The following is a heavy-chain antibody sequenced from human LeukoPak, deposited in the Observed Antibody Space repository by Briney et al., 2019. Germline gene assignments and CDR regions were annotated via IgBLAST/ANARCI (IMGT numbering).Heavy chain of an antibody. CDR3: ASLRAVAGTDY. CDR2: INPNSGGT. Sequence: ASVKVSCEASGYTFTGYYMHWVRQAPGQGLEWMGRINPNSGGTNYAQKFQGRVTMTRDTSISTAYMELSRLRSDDTAMYYCASLRAVAGTDYWGQGTLVTVSS. D-gene: IGHD6-19*01. V-gene: IGHV1-2*06. J-gene: IGHJ4*02. CDR1: GYTFTGYY.